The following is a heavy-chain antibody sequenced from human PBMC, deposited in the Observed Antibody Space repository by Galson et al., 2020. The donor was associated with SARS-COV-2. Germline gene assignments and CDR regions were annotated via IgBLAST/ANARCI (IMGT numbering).Heavy chain of an antibody. CDR1: GFTFNNYA. CDR3: AKDRYSGAYCCDSSDY. J-gene: IGHJ4*02. Sequence: GESLKISCAASGFTFNNYAMSWVRQAPGKGLEWVSAISGSGGSTYYADSVKGRFTISRDNSKNTLFLQMNSLRAEDMALYYCAKDRYSGAYCCDSSDYWGQGTLVTVSS. D-gene: IGHD2-21*02. CDR2: ISGSGGST. V-gene: IGHV3-23*01.